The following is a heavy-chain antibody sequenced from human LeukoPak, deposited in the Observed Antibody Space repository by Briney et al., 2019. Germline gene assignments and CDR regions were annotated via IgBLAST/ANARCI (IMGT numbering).Heavy chain of an antibody. CDR3: TRGRAFYYYDSSGYFTWFDP. D-gene: IGHD3-22*01. Sequence: ASVKVSCKASGGTFSSYAISWVRQAPGQGLEWMGGLIPIFGTANYAQKFQGRVTITADESTSTAYMELSSLRSEDTAVYYSTRGRAFYYYDSSGYFTWFDPWGQGTLVTVSS. CDR1: GGTFSSYA. J-gene: IGHJ5*02. V-gene: IGHV1-69*13. CDR2: LIPIFGTA.